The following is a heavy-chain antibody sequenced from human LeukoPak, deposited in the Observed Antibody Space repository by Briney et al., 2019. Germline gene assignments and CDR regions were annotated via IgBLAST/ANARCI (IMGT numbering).Heavy chain of an antibody. J-gene: IGHJ4*02. CDR3: ASGYDSSGYFY. CDR2: IYYSGST. Sequence: PSETLSLTCTVSGGSISSGGYYWSWIRQHSGKGLEWIGYIYYSGSTYYNPSLKSRVTISVDTSKNQFSLKLSSVTAADTAVYYCASGYDSSGYFYWGQGTLVTVSS. D-gene: IGHD3-22*01. CDR1: GGSISSGGYY. V-gene: IGHV4-31*03.